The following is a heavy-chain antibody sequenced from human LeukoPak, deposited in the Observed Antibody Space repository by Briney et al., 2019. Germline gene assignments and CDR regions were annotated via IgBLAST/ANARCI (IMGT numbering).Heavy chain of an antibody. Sequence: SVKVSCKASGGTFSSYAISWVRQAPGQGLEWMGGIIPIFGTANYAQKFQGRVTITADESTSTAYMELSSLRSEDTAVYYCASTVVPAATVGDYYYYYGMDVWDKGTTVAVSS. CDR3: ASTVVPAATVGDYYYYYGMDV. J-gene: IGHJ6*04. CDR1: GGTFSSYA. V-gene: IGHV1-69*13. D-gene: IGHD2-2*01. CDR2: IIPIFGTA.